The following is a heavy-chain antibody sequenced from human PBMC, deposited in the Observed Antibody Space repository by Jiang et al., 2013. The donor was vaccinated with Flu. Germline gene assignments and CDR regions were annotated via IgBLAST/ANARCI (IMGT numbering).Heavy chain of an antibody. CDR2: INVRGSDT. Sequence: GGLVKPGGSLRLSCAASGFTFSDYYMNWIRQAPGKGLEWVSYINVRGSDTNYADSVKGRFTISRDNAKKLLFLQMNSLRAEDTAVYYCARAHSAGFGYYYYGMDVWGQGTTVTVSS. D-gene: IGHD3-16*01. CDR3: ARAHSAGFGYYYYGMDV. V-gene: IGHV3-11*06. J-gene: IGHJ6*02. CDR1: GFTFSDYY.